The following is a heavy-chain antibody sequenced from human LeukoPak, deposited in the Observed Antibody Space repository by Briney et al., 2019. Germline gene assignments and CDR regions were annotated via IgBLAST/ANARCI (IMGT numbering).Heavy chain of an antibody. CDR3: AKLVGATTSHRDY. J-gene: IGHJ4*02. CDR1: GFTFSSYG. V-gene: IGHV3-30*18. D-gene: IGHD1-26*01. CDR2: ISYDGSNK. Sequence: GGSLRLSCAASGFTFSSYGMHWVRQAPGKGLERVSVISYDGSNKYYADSVKGRFTISRDNSKNTLYLQMNSLRAEDTAVYYCAKLVGATTSHRDYWGQGTLVTVSS.